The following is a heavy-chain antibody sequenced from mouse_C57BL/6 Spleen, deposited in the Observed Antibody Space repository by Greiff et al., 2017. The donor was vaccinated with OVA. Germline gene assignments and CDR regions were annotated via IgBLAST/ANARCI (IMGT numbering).Heavy chain of an antibody. CDR2: INPSSGYT. CDR1: GYTFTSYW. J-gene: IGHJ2*01. D-gene: IGHD2-4*01. Sequence: QVQLQQSGAELAKPGASVKLSCKASGYTFTSYWMHWVKQRPGQGLEWIGYINPSSGYTKYNQKFKDKATLTADKSSSTAYMQLSSLTCEDSAVYYGARWDYEYDGGGWYFDVWGKGTTLTVSS. CDR3: ARWDYEYDGGGWYFDV. V-gene: IGHV1-7*01.